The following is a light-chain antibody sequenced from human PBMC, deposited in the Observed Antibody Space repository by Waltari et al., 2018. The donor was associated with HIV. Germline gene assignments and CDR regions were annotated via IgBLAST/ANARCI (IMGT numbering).Light chain of an antibody. Sequence: QSVLTQPPSASGTPGQRVTISCSGSNSNIGNNPVEWYQQLPGTAPKLLIYSNNQLPSGVPDRFSGSKSGTSGSLAISGLQSEDEADYYCGAWDDSLHGPLFGGGTKLTVL. CDR3: GAWDDSLHGPL. V-gene: IGLV1-44*01. CDR1: NSNIGNNP. J-gene: IGLJ2*01. CDR2: SNN.